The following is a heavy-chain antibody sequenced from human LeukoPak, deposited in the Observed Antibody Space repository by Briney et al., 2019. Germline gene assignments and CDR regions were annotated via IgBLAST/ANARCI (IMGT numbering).Heavy chain of an antibody. CDR3: ARAYYYDSSKHFDY. CDR2: IKQDGSEK. Sequence: GGSLRHSCAASGFTFSSYWMSWVRQAPGKGLEWVANIKQDGSEKYYVDSVKGRFTISRDNAKNSLYLQMNSLRAEDTAVYYCARAYYYDSSKHFDYWGQGTLVTVSS. V-gene: IGHV3-7*01. J-gene: IGHJ4*02. D-gene: IGHD3-22*01. CDR1: GFTFSSYW.